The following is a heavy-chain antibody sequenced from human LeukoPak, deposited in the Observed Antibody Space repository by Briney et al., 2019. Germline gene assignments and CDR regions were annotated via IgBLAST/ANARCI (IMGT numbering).Heavy chain of an antibody. V-gene: IGHV4-4*09. D-gene: IGHD5-12*01. CDR3: SRHSGSGYLYYFDY. CDR2: TYTSGST. Sequence: PSETLSLTCTVSGGSISSYYWSWIRQPPGKGLEGIGYTYTSGSTNYNPSLKRRVTISVDTSKNQFSLKLSSVTAADTDVSYCSRHSGSGYLYYFDYWGQGTLVTVSS. J-gene: IGHJ4*02. CDR1: GGSISSYY.